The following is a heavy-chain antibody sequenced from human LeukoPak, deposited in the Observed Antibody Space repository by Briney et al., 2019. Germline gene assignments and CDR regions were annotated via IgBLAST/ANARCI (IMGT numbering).Heavy chain of an antibody. V-gene: IGHV1-69*05. CDR1: GGTFSSYA. Sequence: ASVKVCCKASGGTFSSYAISWVRQAPGQGLEWMGGIIPIFGTANYAQKFQGRVRFTTYESTSTAYMALRRLRSEDTAVYYCARDLDKGLFDYWGQGTLVTVSS. CDR2: IIPIFGTA. J-gene: IGHJ4*02. D-gene: IGHD3-9*01. CDR3: ARDLDKGLFDY.